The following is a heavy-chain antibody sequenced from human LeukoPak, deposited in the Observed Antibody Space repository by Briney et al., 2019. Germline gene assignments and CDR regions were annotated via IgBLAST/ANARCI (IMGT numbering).Heavy chain of an antibody. Sequence: GGSLRLSCAASGFTFSTYAMSWVRQAPGKGLEWVSASGSGGSTYYADSVKGRFTISRDNSKNTLYLQMNSLRAEDTAVYYCAKDFLGPADYWGQGTLVTVSS. CDR1: GFTFSTYA. V-gene: IGHV3-23*01. CDR3: AKDFLGPADY. J-gene: IGHJ4*02. D-gene: IGHD2/OR15-2a*01. CDR2: SGSGGST.